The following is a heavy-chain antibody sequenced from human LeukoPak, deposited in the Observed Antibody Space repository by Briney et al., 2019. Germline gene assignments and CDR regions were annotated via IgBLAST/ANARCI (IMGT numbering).Heavy chain of an antibody. J-gene: IGHJ4*02. CDR1: GXSIGDYY. CDR2: VQYSGTT. CDR3: ARSIGGSPLDY. D-gene: IGHD1-26*01. Sequence: SETLSLTCTVSGXSIGDYYGSWVRQPPGEGLEWIGFVQYSGTTKYNPSLKSRVSMSLDTSKNQFFLQLTSVTAADTAVYYCARSIGGSPLDYWGQGMLVTVSS. V-gene: IGHV4-59*08.